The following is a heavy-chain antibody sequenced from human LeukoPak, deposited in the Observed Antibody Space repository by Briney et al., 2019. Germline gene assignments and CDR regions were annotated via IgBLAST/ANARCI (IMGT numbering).Heavy chain of an antibody. CDR1: GFTFSSYW. V-gene: IGHV3-7*01. CDR2: IKQDGSEK. Sequence: GGSLRLSCVASGFTFSSYWMSWVRQAPGKGLEWVANIKQDGSEKYYVDSVKGRFTISRDNAKNSLSLQMNSLRAEDTAVYYCARENYDFWSGLDVWGKGTTVTVSS. D-gene: IGHD3-3*01. J-gene: IGHJ6*04. CDR3: ARENYDFWSGLDV.